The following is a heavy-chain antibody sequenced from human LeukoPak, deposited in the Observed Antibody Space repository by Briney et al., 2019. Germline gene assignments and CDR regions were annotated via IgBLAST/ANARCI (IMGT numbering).Heavy chain of an antibody. V-gene: IGHV4-4*09. Sequence: SETLSPTCTVSGGSINSYYWSWIRQPPGKGLEWIGYIYTSGSTHYNPSLKSRVTISVDTSKNQFSLKLSSVTAADTAVYYCARLNSGNYFGWYYYYMDVWGKGTTVTVSS. CDR1: GGSINSYY. CDR2: IYTSGST. CDR3: ARLNSGNYFGWYYYYMDV. J-gene: IGHJ6*03. D-gene: IGHD1-26*01.